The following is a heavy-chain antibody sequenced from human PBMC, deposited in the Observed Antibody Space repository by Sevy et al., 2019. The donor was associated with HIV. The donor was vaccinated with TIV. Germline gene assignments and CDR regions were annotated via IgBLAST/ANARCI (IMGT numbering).Heavy chain of an antibody. CDR3: ARDHGESSGYYPLGAFDI. CDR1: GFTFITYA. CDR2: ISGSGDST. Sequence: GGSLRLSCAASGFTFITYAMNWVRQAPGKGLERVSTISGSGDSTYYADSLKGRFTISRDNSKNTLYLQMNSLRAADTALYYCARDHGESSGYYPLGAFDIWGQGTMVTVSS. D-gene: IGHD3-22*01. J-gene: IGHJ3*02. V-gene: IGHV3-23*01.